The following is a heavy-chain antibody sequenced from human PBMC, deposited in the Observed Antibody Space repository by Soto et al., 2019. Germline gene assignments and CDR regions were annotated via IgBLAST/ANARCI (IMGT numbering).Heavy chain of an antibody. CDR3: ARSSRRLGYADL. D-gene: IGHD3-16*01. V-gene: IGHV4-59*01. CDR2: ISSTGGP. CDR1: GGSISAYR. Sequence: SETLSLTCTFSGGSISAYRWTWIRQSPGQGLEWIGFISSTGGPNYNPSLKSRITMSLDTSRDQFSLKVNSVTAADTAVYYCARSSRRLGYADLWGPGILVT. J-gene: IGHJ5*02.